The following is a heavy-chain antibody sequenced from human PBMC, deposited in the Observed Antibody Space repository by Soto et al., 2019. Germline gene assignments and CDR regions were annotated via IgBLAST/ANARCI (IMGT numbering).Heavy chain of an antibody. J-gene: IGHJ6*02. CDR3: ARRPGGSGFYYGMDV. Sequence: GESLKISCKGSGYSFTSYWIGWVRQMPGKGLEWMGIIYPGYSDTRYSPSFQGQITISADKSISTAYLQWSSLKASDTAMYYCARRPGGSGFYYGMDVWGQGTTVTVSS. CDR2: IYPGYSDT. V-gene: IGHV5-51*01. D-gene: IGHD3-22*01. CDR1: GYSFTSYW.